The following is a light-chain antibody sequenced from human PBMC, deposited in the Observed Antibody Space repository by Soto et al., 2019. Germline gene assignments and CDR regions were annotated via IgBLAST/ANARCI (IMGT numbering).Light chain of an antibody. CDR3: NSYTSSSTLNWV. CDR1: SSDVGAYNY. V-gene: IGLV2-14*01. J-gene: IGLJ3*02. Sequence: QSALTQPASVSGSPGQSITISCIGTSSDVGAYNYVSWYQQHPGKAPKLMIYEVSNRPSGVSNRFSGSKSGNTASLTISGLQAEDEADCYCNSYTSSSTLNWVFGGGTKLTVL. CDR2: EVS.